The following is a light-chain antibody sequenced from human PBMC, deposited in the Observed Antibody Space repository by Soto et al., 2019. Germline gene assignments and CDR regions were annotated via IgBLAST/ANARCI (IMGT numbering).Light chain of an antibody. CDR2: EGS. CDR3: CSYAGSSTFSYV. CDR1: SSDVGSYNL. V-gene: IGLV2-23*03. J-gene: IGLJ1*01. Sequence: LTQPASVSGSPGQSITISCTGTSSDVGSYNLVSWYRQHPGKAPKLMIYEGSKRPSGVSNRFSGSKSGNTASLTISGLQAEDEADYYCCSYAGSSTFSYVFGTGTKVTVL.